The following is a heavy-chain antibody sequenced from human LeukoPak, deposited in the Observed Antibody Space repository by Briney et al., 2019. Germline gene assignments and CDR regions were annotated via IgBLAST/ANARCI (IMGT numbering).Heavy chain of an antibody. D-gene: IGHD5-18*01. J-gene: IGHJ3*02. Sequence: SQTLSLTCTVSGGSISSGGYYWSWIRQHPGKGLEWIGYIYYSGSTYYNPSLKSRVTMSVDTSKNQFSLKLSSVTAADTAVYYCARNLVDTAMVDAFDIWGQGTMVTVSS. V-gene: IGHV4-31*03. CDR1: GGSISSGGYY. CDR2: IYYSGST. CDR3: ARNLVDTAMVDAFDI.